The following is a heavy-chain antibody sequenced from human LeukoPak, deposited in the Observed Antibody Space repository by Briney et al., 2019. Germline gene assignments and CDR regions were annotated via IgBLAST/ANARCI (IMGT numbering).Heavy chain of an antibody. D-gene: IGHD6-19*01. J-gene: IGHJ4*02. CDR1: GYSFTSYW. Sequence: GESLQISCQGSGYSFTSYWIGWVRPVPGKGLEWMGIIYPGDSDTRYSPSFQGQVTISADKSISTAYLQWSSLKASDTAMYYCARGQGWYYFDYWGQGTLVTVSS. V-gene: IGHV5-51*01. CDR2: IYPGDSDT. CDR3: ARGQGWYYFDY.